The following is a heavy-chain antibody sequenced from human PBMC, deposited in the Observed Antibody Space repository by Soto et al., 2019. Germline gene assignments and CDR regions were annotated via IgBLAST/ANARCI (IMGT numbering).Heavy chain of an antibody. J-gene: IGHJ4*02. Sequence: QVQLVQSGAEVKKPGSSVKVSCKASGGTFSSYTISWVRQAPGQGLEWMGRIIPILGIANYAQKFQGRVTIIXDKSTSTAYMELSSLRSEDTAVYYWARVRGSYCDYWGQGTLVTVSS. CDR2: IIPILGIA. CDR3: ARVRGSYCDY. V-gene: IGHV1-69*02. D-gene: IGHD1-26*01. CDR1: GGTFSSYT.